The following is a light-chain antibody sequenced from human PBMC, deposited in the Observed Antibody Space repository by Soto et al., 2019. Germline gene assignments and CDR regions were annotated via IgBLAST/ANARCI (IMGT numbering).Light chain of an antibody. CDR1: QSISSW. Sequence: DIQMTQSPSTLSASVGDRVSITCRASQSISSWLAWYQQKPGKAPNLLIYDASSFESGVPSRFSGSASGTEITLTISSLQPDDFATTYCQRYNSYFNAFGQGTKLEIK. V-gene: IGKV1-5*01. CDR3: QRYNSYFNA. CDR2: DAS. J-gene: IGKJ2*01.